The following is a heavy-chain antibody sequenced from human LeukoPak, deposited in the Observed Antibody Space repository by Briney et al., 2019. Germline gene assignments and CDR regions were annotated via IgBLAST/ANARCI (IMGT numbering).Heavy chain of an antibody. CDR3: ARLRHYYDRSGYKQLWFDP. J-gene: IGHJ5*02. V-gene: IGHV4-59*01. Sequence: SETLSLTCTVSGGSISSYHWSWIRQPPGKGLEWIGNMYYIGSTNYNPSLRSRVTISVDTSKNQFSLKLSSVTAADTAVYYCARLRHYYDRSGYKQLWFDPWGQGTLVTVSS. CDR2: MYYIGST. CDR1: GGSISSYH. D-gene: IGHD3-22*01.